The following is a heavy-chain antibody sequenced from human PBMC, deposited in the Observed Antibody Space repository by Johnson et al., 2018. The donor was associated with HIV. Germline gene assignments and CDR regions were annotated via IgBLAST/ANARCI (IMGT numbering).Heavy chain of an antibody. Sequence: QEQLVESGGGVVQPGGSLRLSCAASGFTFSTYGMHWVRQAPGKGLEWVSVIYSGGSTYYADSVKGRFTISRDNSKNTLYLQMNSLRAEDTAVYYCARLGFYNWNGGGALDIWGQGTMVTVSS. CDR1: GFTFSTYG. V-gene: IGHV3-NL1*01. CDR2: IYSGGST. D-gene: IGHD1-20*01. CDR3: ARLGFYNWNGGGALDI. J-gene: IGHJ3*02.